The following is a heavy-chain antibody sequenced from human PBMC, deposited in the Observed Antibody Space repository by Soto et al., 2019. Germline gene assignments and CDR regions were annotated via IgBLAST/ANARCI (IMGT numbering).Heavy chain of an antibody. CDR1: GYTFTSYW. J-gene: IGHJ4*02. V-gene: IGHV5-10-1*01. Sequence: KVSCKASGYTFTSYWISWVRQVPGKGLEWMGRIDPSDSYTNYSPSFQGHVTISADKSISTAYLQWSSLKASDTAMYYCARQGALDGYSSRYWGQGTLVTVSS. CDR2: IDPSDSYT. CDR3: ARQGALDGYSSRY. D-gene: IGHD6-13*01.